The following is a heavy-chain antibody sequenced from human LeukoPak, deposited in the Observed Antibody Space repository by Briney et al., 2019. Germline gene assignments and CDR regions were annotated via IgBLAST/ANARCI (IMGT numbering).Heavy chain of an antibody. Sequence: GASVKVSCKASGGTFSSYAISWVRQAPGQGLEWMGGIIPIFGTANYAQKFQGRVTITADESTSTAYMELSSLRSEDTAVYYCARGGVPAATPYYYDGMDVWGKGTTVTVSS. CDR2: IIPIFGTA. CDR1: GGTFSSYA. CDR3: ARGGVPAATPYYYDGMDV. J-gene: IGHJ6*04. D-gene: IGHD2-2*01. V-gene: IGHV1-69*13.